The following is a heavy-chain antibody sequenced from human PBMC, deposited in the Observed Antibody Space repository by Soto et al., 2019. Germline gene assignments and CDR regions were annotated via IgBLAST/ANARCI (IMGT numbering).Heavy chain of an antibody. CDR1: GFTFSSYA. V-gene: IGHV3-23*01. J-gene: IGHJ6*02. Sequence: GGSLRLSCAASGFTFSSYAMSWVRQAPGKGLEWVSAISGSGGSTYYADSVKGRFTISRDNSKNTLYLQMNSLRAEDTAVYYCAKVYYDILTGSDHYGMDVWGQGTTVTVSS. CDR3: AKVYYDILTGSDHYGMDV. CDR2: ISGSGGST. D-gene: IGHD3-9*01.